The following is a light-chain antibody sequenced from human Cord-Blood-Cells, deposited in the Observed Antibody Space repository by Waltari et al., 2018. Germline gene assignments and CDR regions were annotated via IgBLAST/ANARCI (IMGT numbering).Light chain of an antibody. Sequence: DIQMTQSPSSLSASVVDRVTITCRASQSISSYLNWDQQKPGKAPNLLIYAASSLQSGVPARFSGSGAGTDFTLTISSLHPEDFATDYCQQSYSTLHSFGQGTKLEIK. CDR1: QSISSY. CDR2: AAS. J-gene: IGKJ2*03. V-gene: IGKV1-39*01. CDR3: QQSYSTLHS.